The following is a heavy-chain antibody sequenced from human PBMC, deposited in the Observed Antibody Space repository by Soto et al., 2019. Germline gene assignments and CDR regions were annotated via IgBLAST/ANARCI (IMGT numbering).Heavy chain of an antibody. CDR3: GRLEGLATISYYFDY. CDR1: GGSISSSSYY. D-gene: IGHD3-9*01. V-gene: IGHV4-39*01. Sequence: SETLSLTFTVSGGSISSSSYYWGWIRQPPGKGLEWIGSIYYSGSTYYNPSLKSRVTISVDTSKNQFSLKLSSVTAADTAVYYCGRLEGLATISYYFDYWGQGALVTVSS. CDR2: IYYSGST. J-gene: IGHJ4*02.